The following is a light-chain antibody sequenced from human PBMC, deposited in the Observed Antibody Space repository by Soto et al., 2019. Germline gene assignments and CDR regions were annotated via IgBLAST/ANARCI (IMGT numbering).Light chain of an antibody. Sequence: DIQMTQSPSTLSASVGDRVTITCRASQDIGTWLAWYQQKPEKAPKVLIYRASHLESGVPSRFSASGSGTEFSLTINSLQADDFATYYCQQYHIYSWKFVQGTKVDI. V-gene: IGKV1-5*03. CDR3: QQYHIYSWK. CDR2: RAS. CDR1: QDIGTW. J-gene: IGKJ1*01.